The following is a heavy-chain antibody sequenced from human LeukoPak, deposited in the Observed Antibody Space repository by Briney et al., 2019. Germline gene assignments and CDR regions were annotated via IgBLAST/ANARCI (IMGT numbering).Heavy chain of an antibody. J-gene: IGHJ4*02. D-gene: IGHD3-22*01. Sequence: PGGSLRLSCAASGFTFSTYAMGWVRQAPGKGLEWVSVISGSGGSTYYADPVKGRFTGSRDNSKNTLYLQMNSLRAEDTAVYYCTKSSSSSDSSGYKDYWGQGTLVTVSS. V-gene: IGHV3-23*01. CDR3: TKSSSSSDSSGYKDY. CDR2: ISGSGGST. CDR1: GFTFSTYA.